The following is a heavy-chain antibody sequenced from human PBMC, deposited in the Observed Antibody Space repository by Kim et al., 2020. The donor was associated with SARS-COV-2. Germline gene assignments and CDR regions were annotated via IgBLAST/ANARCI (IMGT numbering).Heavy chain of an antibody. CDR3: ARPNYSGSYFYY. CDR1: GFTVSSNY. V-gene: IGHV3-53*01. CDR2: IYSGGST. Sequence: GGSLRLSCAASGFTVSSNYMSWVRQAPGKGLEWVSVIYSGGSTYYADSVKGRFTISRDNSKNTLYLQMNSLRAEDTAVYYCARPNYSGSYFYYWGQGTLVTVSS. J-gene: IGHJ4*02. D-gene: IGHD1-26*01.